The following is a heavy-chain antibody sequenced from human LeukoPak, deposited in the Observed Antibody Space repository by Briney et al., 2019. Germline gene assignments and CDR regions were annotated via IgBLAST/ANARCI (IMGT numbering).Heavy chain of an antibody. CDR1: GYSFTSSW. CDR2: IVPSDSYT. D-gene: IGHD6-19*01. Sequence: GESLKISCKGSGYSFTSSWISWVRQMPGKGLEWMGRIVPSDSYTNYSPSFQGHVTISADKSISTAYLQWSSLKASDTAMYYCARHLRRSSGWYGEYYFDYWGQGTLVTVSS. J-gene: IGHJ4*02. V-gene: IGHV5-10-1*01. CDR3: ARHLRRSSGWYGEYYFDY.